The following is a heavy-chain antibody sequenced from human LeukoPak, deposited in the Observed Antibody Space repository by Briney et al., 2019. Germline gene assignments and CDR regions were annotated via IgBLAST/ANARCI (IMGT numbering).Heavy chain of an antibody. CDR1: GGSFSGYY. J-gene: IGHJ6*02. D-gene: IGHD3-10*01. CDR2: INHSGST. V-gene: IGHV4-34*01. Sequence: SETLSLTCAVYGGSFSGYYWSWIRQPPGKGLEWIGEINHSGSTNYNPSLKSRVTISVDTSKNQFSLKLSSVTAADTAVYYCARRWGSGSYYSNFYGMDVWGQGTTVTVSS. CDR3: ARRWGSGSYYSNFYGMDV.